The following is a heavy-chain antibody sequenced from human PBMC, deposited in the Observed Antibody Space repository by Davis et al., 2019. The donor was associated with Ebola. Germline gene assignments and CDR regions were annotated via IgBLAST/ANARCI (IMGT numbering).Heavy chain of an antibody. V-gene: IGHV4-39*01. CDR3: ARGISGWYGVLPDY. D-gene: IGHD6-19*01. CDR2: IYYSGST. Sequence: MPSETLSLTCTVSGGSISSSTYYWGWIRQPPGKGLEWIGTIYYSGSTYYSPSLKSRVTISVDTSRNQFSLKLSSVTAADTAVYFCARGISGWYGVLPDYWGQGTLVTVSS. J-gene: IGHJ4*02. CDR1: GGSISSSTYY.